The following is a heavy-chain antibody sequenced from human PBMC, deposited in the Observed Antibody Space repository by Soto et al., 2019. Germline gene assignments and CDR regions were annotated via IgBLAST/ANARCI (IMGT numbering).Heavy chain of an antibody. Sequence: GGSLRLSCAASGFAVGSNDMSWVRQAPGKGLEWVSVIYSGGSTYYADSVKGRFTISRDNSKNTLYLQMNSLRAEDTAVYYCARDRGIAVAGTGYWGQGTLVTVSS. CDR2: IYSGGST. CDR3: ARDRGIAVAGTGY. J-gene: IGHJ4*02. D-gene: IGHD6-19*01. V-gene: IGHV3-66*01. CDR1: GFAVGSND.